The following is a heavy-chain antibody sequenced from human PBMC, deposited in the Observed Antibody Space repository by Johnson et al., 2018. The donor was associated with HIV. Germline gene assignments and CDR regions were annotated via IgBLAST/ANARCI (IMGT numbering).Heavy chain of an antibody. CDR3: AETPGIAAAGTGYAFDI. V-gene: IGHV3-11*06. CDR2: ISGGSAGT. J-gene: IGHJ3*02. D-gene: IGHD6-13*01. Sequence: QVQLVESGGGVVQPGRSLRLSCAASGFTFSDYYMSWVRQAPGKGLEWIAYISGGSAGTFYADSVQGRFTLSRDNSKNTLYLQMNSLRAEDTAVYYCAETPGIAAAGTGYAFDIWGQGTMVTVSS. CDR1: GFTFSDYY.